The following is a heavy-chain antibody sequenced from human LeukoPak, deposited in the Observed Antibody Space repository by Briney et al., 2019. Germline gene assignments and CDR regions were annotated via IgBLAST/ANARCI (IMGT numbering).Heavy chain of an antibody. CDR3: ARALIVVVPAAPTDAFDI. Sequence: SETLSLTCTVSGGSISSYYWSWIRQPPGKGLEWIGYIYYSGSTNYNPSLKSRVTISVDTSKNQFSLKLSSVTAADTAVYYCARALIVVVPAAPTDAFDIWGQGTMVTVSS. J-gene: IGHJ3*02. D-gene: IGHD2-2*01. CDR1: GGSISSYY. CDR2: IYYSGST. V-gene: IGHV4-59*01.